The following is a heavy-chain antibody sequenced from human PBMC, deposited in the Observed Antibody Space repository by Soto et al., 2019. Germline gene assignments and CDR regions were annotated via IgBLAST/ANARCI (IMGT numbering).Heavy chain of an antibody. J-gene: IGHJ5*02. Sequence: SVKVSCKASGGTFSSYAISWVRQAPGQGLEWMGGIIPIFGTANYAQKFQGRVTITADKSTSTAYMELSSLRSGDTAVYYCARDFRGYYGSGSYYNAHNWFDPWGQGTLVTVSS. CDR3: ARDFRGYYGSGSYYNAHNWFDP. CDR1: GGTFSSYA. CDR2: IIPIFGTA. V-gene: IGHV1-69*06. D-gene: IGHD3-10*01.